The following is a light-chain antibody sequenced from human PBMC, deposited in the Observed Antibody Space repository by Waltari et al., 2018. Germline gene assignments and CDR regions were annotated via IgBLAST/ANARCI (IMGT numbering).Light chain of an antibody. Sequence: EIVVTQSPDFHSVTPKEKVTIICRSSQPIGTSLHWYQKKPGQSPKVLIKYASQSSSGVPARFTGSGSGTEFTLTIQSLETEDAATYYCHQSATVPHTFGGGTKVEI. J-gene: IGKJ4*01. CDR2: YAS. CDR1: QPIGTS. CDR3: HQSATVPHT. V-gene: IGKV6-21*01.